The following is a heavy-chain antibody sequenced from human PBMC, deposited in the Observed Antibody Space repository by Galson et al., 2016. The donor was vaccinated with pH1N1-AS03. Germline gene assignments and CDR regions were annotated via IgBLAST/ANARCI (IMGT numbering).Heavy chain of an antibody. D-gene: IGHD1-7*01. Sequence: SLRLSCAASGFSFSASWMSWVRQAPGKGLEWVANIRQDGSEKYYVDSVEGRFTISRDNAKNSLYLQMNSLRDEDRAVYYCARESPLNYYFDLWGRGTLVTVSS. CDR3: ARESPLNYYFDL. V-gene: IGHV3-7*03. CDR2: IRQDGSEK. J-gene: IGHJ2*01. CDR1: GFSFSASW.